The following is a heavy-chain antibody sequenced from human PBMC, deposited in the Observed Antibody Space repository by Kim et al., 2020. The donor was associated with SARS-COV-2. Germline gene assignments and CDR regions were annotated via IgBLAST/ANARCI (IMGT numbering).Heavy chain of an antibody. Sequence: STSYAQKFQSRVTMTRDTSTSTVYMELSSLRSEDTAVYYCARDWGSSGYLWGQGTLVTVSS. CDR3: ARDWGSSGYL. V-gene: IGHV1-46*01. D-gene: IGHD3-22*01. J-gene: IGHJ4*02. CDR2: ST.